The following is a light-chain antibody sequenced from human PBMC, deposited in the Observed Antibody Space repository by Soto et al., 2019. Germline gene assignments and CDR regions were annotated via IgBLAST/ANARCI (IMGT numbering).Light chain of an antibody. CDR3: CSNAGSYPFV. Sequence: QSVLTQPRSVSGSPGQSVTMSCTGTSSDVGGYNYVSWYQHHTGRAPKLMIYDVDKRPSGVPGRFSGSKSGNTASLTISGLQAEDEADYYCCSNAGSYPFVFGTGTKVTVL. V-gene: IGLV2-11*01. CDR2: DVD. J-gene: IGLJ1*01. CDR1: SSDVGGYNY.